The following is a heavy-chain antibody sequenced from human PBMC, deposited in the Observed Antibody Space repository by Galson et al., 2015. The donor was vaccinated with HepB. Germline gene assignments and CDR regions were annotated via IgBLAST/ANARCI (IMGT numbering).Heavy chain of an antibody. Sequence: SLRLSCAASGFDFSRYTMNWVRQAPGKGLEWLSSISSSGSYIYYADSLKGRFTISRDNARKSMYLQMNNLRAEDTATYFCVRNHYDIGGSSFHYFDFWGQGNLVTVSS. CDR3: VRNHYDIGGSSFHYFDF. CDR2: ISSSGSYI. CDR1: GFDFSRYT. J-gene: IGHJ4*02. V-gene: IGHV3-21*01. D-gene: IGHD3-22*01.